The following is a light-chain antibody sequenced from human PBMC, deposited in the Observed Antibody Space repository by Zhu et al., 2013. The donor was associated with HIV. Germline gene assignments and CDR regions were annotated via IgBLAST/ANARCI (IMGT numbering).Light chain of an antibody. V-gene: IGKV1-13*02. Sequence: IQMTQSPSSLSASVGDRVTITCRASQSISSYLNWCHQKPGKAPNLLIYDASILESGVPSRFSGSGSGTEFTLTITSLQPEDFATYYCQQYDSYPYTFGQGTKLEIK. CDR3: QQYDSYPYT. CDR1: QSISSY. J-gene: IGKJ2*01. CDR2: DAS.